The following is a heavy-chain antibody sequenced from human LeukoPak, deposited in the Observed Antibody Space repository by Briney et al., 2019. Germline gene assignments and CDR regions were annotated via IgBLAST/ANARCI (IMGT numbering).Heavy chain of an antibody. D-gene: IGHD5-24*01. Sequence: SETLSLTCTVSGGSMSSYYWSWIRQPPGKGLEWIGYIYYSGSTKYNPSLKSRVTISVDTSKNQFSLKLSLVTASVTAVYYCARGARAGYNLEPFDYWGQGTLVTVSS. CDR3: ARGARAGYNLEPFDY. V-gene: IGHV4-59*08. CDR1: GGSMSSYY. J-gene: IGHJ4*02. CDR2: IYYSGST.